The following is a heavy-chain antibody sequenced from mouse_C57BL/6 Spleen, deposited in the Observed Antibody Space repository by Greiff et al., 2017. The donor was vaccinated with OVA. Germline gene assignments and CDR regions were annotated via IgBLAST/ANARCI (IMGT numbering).Heavy chain of an antibody. Sequence: QVQLQQSGAELARPGASVKLSCKASGYTFTSYGISWVKQRTGQGLEWIGEIYPRSGNTYYNEKFKGKATLTADKSSSTAYMELRSLTSEDSAVYFCARERTTVVGGDAMDYWGQGTSVTVSS. CDR2: IYPRSGNT. J-gene: IGHJ4*01. D-gene: IGHD1-1*01. V-gene: IGHV1-81*01. CDR3: ARERTTVVGGDAMDY. CDR1: GYTFTSYG.